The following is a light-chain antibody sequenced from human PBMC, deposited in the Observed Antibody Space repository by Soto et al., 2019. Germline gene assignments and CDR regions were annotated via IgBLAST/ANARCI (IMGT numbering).Light chain of an antibody. CDR1: QGFSNN. CDR2: AVS. CDR3: QHTYSSPRT. Sequence: EIQMTQSPSAMSASVGDRVTITCRASQGFSNNLAWFQQKPGKVPKRLIYAVSSLQSGVPSRFSGSGSGTEFTLTISSLQPEDFATYYCQHTYSSPRTFGQGSKV. J-gene: IGKJ1*01. V-gene: IGKV1-17*03.